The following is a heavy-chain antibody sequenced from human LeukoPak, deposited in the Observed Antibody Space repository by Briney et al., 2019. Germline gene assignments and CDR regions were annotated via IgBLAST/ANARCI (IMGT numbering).Heavy chain of an antibody. CDR1: GYSISSGYH. D-gene: IGHD3-16*01. J-gene: IGHJ4*02. V-gene: IGHV4-38-2*02. CDR2: IYYSGST. CDR3: ARESLGY. Sequence: SETLSLTCGVSGYSISSGYHWGWIRPPPGKGLEWIGSIYYSGSTYYNPSLKSRVTISVDTSKNQFSLKLSSVTAADTAVYYCARESLGYWGQGTLVTVSS.